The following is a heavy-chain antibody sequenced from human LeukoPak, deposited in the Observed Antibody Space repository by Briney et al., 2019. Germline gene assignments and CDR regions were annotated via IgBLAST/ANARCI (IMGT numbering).Heavy chain of an antibody. CDR1: GFTFSSYG. Sequence: GGSLRLSCAASGFTFSSYGMHWVRQAPGKGLEWVAVISYDGSNKYYPDSVKGRFTISRDNSKNTLYLQMDSLRAEDTAVYYCARDRAGSAYYTGNPFDYWGQGTLVTVSS. CDR3: ARDRAGSAYYTGNPFDY. CDR2: ISYDGSNK. V-gene: IGHV3-30*03. D-gene: IGHD3-3*01. J-gene: IGHJ4*02.